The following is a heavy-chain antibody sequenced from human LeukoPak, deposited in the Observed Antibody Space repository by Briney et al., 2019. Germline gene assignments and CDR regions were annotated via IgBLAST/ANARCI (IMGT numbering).Heavy chain of an antibody. V-gene: IGHV1-2*02. D-gene: IGHD4-17*01. CDR3: ARDLMTTVTIGY. J-gene: IGHJ4*02. CDR2: INPNSGGT. CDR1: GYTFTGYY. Sequence: ASVKVSCKASGYTFTGYYMHWVRQAPGQGLEWMGWINPNSGGTNYAQKFQGRVTMTRDTSISTAYMELSRLRSDDTAVYYCARDLMTTVTIGYWGLGTLVTVSS.